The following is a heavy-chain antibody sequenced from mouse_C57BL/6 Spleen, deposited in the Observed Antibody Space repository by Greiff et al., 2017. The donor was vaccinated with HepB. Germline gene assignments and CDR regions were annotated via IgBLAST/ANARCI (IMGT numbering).Heavy chain of an antibody. J-gene: IGHJ3*01. D-gene: IGHD2-9*01. V-gene: IGHV1-26*01. CDR3: ARPTMVPFAY. CDR2: INLNNGGT. CDR1: GYTFTDYY. Sequence: EVQLQQSGPELVKPGASVKISCKASGYTFTDYYMNWVKQSHGKSLEWIGDINLNNGGTRYNKKFKGKATLTVDKSSSTAYMELLSLTSEDSAVYYCARPTMVPFAYWGQGTLVTVSA.